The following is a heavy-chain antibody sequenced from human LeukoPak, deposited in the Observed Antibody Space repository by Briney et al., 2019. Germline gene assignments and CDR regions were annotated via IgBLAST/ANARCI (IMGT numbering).Heavy chain of an antibody. D-gene: IGHD6-6*01. CDR2: IKEDGSEK. J-gene: IGHJ4*02. CDR3: ARDPTGYSSSGGY. CDR1: GFTFSSYW. Sequence: GGSLRLSCAASGFTFSSYWMSWVRQAPGNGLEWVANIKEDGSEKYYVDSVKGRFTISRDNAKNSLYLQMNSPRAEDTAVYYCARDPTGYSSSGGYWGQGTLVTVSS. V-gene: IGHV3-7*01.